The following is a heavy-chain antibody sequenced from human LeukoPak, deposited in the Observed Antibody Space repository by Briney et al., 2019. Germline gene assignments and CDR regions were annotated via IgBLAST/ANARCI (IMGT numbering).Heavy chain of an antibody. Sequence: SETLSLTCTVSGGSISSGDYYWSWIRQPPGKGLEWIGYIYYSGSTYYNPSLKSRVTISVDTSKNQFSLTLNSVTAADTAVYYCARGSDFFDYWGQGTLVTVSS. V-gene: IGHV4-30-4*08. J-gene: IGHJ4*02. CDR3: ARGSDFFDY. CDR1: GGSISSGDYY. CDR2: IYYSGST.